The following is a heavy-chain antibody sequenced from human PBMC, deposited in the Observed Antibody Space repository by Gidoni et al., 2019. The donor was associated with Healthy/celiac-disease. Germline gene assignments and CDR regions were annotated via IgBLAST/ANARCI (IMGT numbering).Heavy chain of an antibody. CDR1: GGSFSGYY. CDR3: ARLLPSESDYGDYIIERPGYWYFDL. CDR2: INHSGST. J-gene: IGHJ2*01. D-gene: IGHD4-17*01. Sequence: QVQLQQWGAGLLKPSETLSLTCAVYGGSFSGYYWSWIRHPPGKGLEWIGEINHSGSTNYNPSLKSRVTISVDTSKNQFSLKLSSVTAADTAVYYCARLLPSESDYGDYIIERPGYWYFDLWGRGTLVTVSS. V-gene: IGHV4-34*01.